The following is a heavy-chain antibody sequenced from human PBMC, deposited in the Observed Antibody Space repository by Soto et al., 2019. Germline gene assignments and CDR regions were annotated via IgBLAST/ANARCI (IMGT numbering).Heavy chain of an antibody. D-gene: IGHD6-19*01. CDR1: GYSFTSYG. CDR3: ARDRGSGWYPPDYYYYYGMDV. V-gene: IGHV1-18*04. CDR2: ISAYNGNT. J-gene: IGHJ6*02. Sequence: ASGKVSCTASGYSFTSYGISWVRQAPGQGLEWMGWISAYNGNTNYAQKLQGRVTMTTDTSTSTAYMELRSLRSDDTAVYYCARDRGSGWYPPDYYYYYGMDVWGQGTTVTVSS.